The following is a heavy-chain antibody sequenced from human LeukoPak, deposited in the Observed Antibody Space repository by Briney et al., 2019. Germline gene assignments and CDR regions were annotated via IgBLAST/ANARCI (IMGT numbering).Heavy chain of an antibody. CDR2: ISSSSSYI. D-gene: IGHD4/OR15-4a*01. Sequence: GGSLRLSCAASGFTFSSYSMYWVRQAPGKGLEWVSSISSSSSYIYYADSVKGRFTISRDNAKNSLYLQMNSLRAEDTAVYYCATLTKGYYYGMDVWGKGTTVTVSS. CDR1: GFTFSSYS. V-gene: IGHV3-21*01. J-gene: IGHJ6*04. CDR3: ATLTKGYYYGMDV.